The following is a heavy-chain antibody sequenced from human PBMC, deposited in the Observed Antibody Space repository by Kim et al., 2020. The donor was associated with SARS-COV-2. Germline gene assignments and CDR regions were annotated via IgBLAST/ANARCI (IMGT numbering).Heavy chain of an antibody. CDR1: GDSITGSSYF. D-gene: IGHD3-10*01. Sequence: SETLSLTCTVSGDSITGSSYFWGWIRQPPGKGLEWTGNLFYGGTTYCNPSLKSRVTMSADTSKTQLSLHLTSVTAADSGVYYCARIRRFADYVDCWGQGTLVSVSS. CDR3: ARIRRFADYVDC. V-gene: IGHV4-39*01. CDR2: LFYGGTT. J-gene: IGHJ4*02.